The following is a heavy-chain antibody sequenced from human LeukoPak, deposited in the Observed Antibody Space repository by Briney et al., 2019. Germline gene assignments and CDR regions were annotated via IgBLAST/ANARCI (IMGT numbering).Heavy chain of an antibody. Sequence: SETLSLTCTVSGGSISSGSYYWSWIRQPARKGLEWIGRIYTSGSTNYNPSLKSRVTISVDTSKNQFFLKLSSVTAADTAVYYCARDELSSSSWYFDYWGQGTLVTVSS. J-gene: IGHJ4*02. V-gene: IGHV4-61*02. CDR1: GGSISSGSYY. CDR3: ARDELSSSSWYFDY. D-gene: IGHD6-13*01. CDR2: IYTSGST.